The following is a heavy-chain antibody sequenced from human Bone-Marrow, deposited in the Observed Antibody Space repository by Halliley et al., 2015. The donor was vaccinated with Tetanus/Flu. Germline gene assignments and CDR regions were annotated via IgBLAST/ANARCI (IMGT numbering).Heavy chain of an antibody. D-gene: IGHD1-1*01. Sequence: SLRLSCSTSGFNFGDYAVTWVRQVPGKGLEWVGFIRGQGYGGTADYAASVRGRFLIPRDDSTSIAYLQMSSLKTDDTGLYYCSARGYISGVLFDYWGQGALVSVSS. V-gene: IGHV3-49*04. CDR1: GFNFGDYA. J-gene: IGHJ4*02. CDR2: IRGQGYGGTA. CDR3: SARGYISGVLFDY.